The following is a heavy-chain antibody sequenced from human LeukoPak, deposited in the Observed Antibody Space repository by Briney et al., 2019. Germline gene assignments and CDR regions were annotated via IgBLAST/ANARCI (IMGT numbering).Heavy chain of an antibody. CDR2: FSSNGLYI. D-gene: IGHD2-15*01. Sequence: GGSLRLSCAASGFTFISYSMNWVRQAPGKGLEWVSSFSSNGLYIYYADSVKGRFTNSRDNAKNSLYLQMNSLRAEDTAVYYCARVDTRGGAFDIWGQGTMVTVSS. V-gene: IGHV3-21*01. CDR3: ARVDTRGGAFDI. J-gene: IGHJ3*02. CDR1: GFTFISYS.